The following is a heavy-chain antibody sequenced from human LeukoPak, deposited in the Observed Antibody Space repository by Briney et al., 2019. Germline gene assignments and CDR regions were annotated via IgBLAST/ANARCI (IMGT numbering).Heavy chain of an antibody. V-gene: IGHV4-59*13. D-gene: IGHD3-3*01. CDR1: GGSISSYY. Sequence: SETLSLTCTVSGGSISSYYWSWIRQPPGKGLEWIGYIYYSGSTNYNPSLKSRVTISVDTSKNQFSLKLSSVTAADTAVYYCARLILTTYDPFDIWGQGTMVTVSS. CDR3: ARLILTTYDPFDI. CDR2: IYYSGST. J-gene: IGHJ3*02.